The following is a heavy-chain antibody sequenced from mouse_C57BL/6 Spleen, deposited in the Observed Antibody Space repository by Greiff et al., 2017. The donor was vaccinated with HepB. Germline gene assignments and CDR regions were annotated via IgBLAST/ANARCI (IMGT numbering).Heavy chain of an antibody. CDR3: ASPYYGSSYRFDY. Sequence: QVQLKQPGAELVKPGASVKLSCKASGYTFTSYWMHWVKQRPGQGLEWIGMIHPNSGSTNYNEKFKSKATLTVDKSSSTAYMQLSSLTSEDSAVYYCASPYYGSSYRFDYWGQGTTLTVSS. D-gene: IGHD1-1*01. V-gene: IGHV1-64*01. CDR2: IHPNSGST. J-gene: IGHJ2*01. CDR1: GYTFTSYW.